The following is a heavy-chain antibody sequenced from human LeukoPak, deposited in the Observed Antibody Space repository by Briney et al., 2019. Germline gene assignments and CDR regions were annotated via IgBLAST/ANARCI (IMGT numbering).Heavy chain of an antibody. V-gene: IGHV1-46*01. J-gene: IGHJ3*02. CDR2: INPSGSST. CDR1: GYTFTAYY. D-gene: IGHD3-22*01. Sequence: ASVKVSCKATGYTFTAYYMHWVCQAPGQGLEWMGLINPSGSSTVYAQKLQGRVTMTTDTSTSTAYMELRSLRSDDTAVYYCARVSVRNYYDSSGELFDIWGQGTMVTVSS. CDR3: ARVSVRNYYDSSGELFDI.